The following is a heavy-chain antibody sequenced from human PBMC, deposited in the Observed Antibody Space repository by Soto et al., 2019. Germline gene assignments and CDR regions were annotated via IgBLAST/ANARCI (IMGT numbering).Heavy chain of an antibody. CDR1: GSTFSSYG. CDR3: ATSLAPSPRGYEAFDI. D-gene: IGHD5-12*01. Sequence: GGSLGLARAASGSTFSSYGMYWVRQAPGKGLEWVAVIWYDGSNKYYADSVTGRFTISRDNSKNTLYLQMNSLRAEDTAVYYCATSLAPSPRGYEAFDIWGQGTMVTVSS. CDR2: IWYDGSNK. V-gene: IGHV3-33*01. J-gene: IGHJ3*02.